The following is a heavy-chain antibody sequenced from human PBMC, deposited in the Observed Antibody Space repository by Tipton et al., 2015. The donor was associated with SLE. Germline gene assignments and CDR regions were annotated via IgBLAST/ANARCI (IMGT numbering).Heavy chain of an antibody. D-gene: IGHD3-3*01. CDR3: ARHGRHDFWGGYPDF. CDR2: IYYTGST. J-gene: IGHJ4*02. Sequence: GLVKPSETLSLTCVVSGGSISSSSYYWGWIRQPPGKGLEWIGSIYYTGSTYYKASLKSRVTIDLGTSKNQFSLRLSSVTAADTAFYYCARHGRHDFWGGYPDFWGQGTLVTVSS. V-gene: IGHV4-39*01. CDR1: GGSISSSSYY.